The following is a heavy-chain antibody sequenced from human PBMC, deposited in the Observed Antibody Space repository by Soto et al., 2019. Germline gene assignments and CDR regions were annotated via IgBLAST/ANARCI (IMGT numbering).Heavy chain of an antibody. V-gene: IGHV3-23*01. CDR3: ATHYPYGDDEYWGPLDY. J-gene: IGHJ4*02. D-gene: IGHD4-17*01. CDR2: ISGSGGST. Sequence: GGSLRLSCAASGFTFSSYAMSWVRQAPGKGLEWVSAISGSGGSTYYADSVKGRFTISRDNSKNTLYLQMNSLRAEDTAVYYCATHYPYGDDEYWGPLDYWGQGTLVTVSS. CDR1: GFTFSSYA.